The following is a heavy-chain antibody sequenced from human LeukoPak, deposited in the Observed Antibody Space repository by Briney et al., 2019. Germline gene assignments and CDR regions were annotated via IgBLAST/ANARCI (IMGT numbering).Heavy chain of an antibody. Sequence: SETLSLTCTVSGGSITGFYWTWLRQPPGKGLEWIGYIYSSGSTNYKPSLKSRVAISVDTSKNQFSLKLSSVTAADTAVYYCAREGTRSFEYWGQGTLVTVSS. CDR3: AREGTRSFEY. CDR1: GGSITGFY. CDR2: IYSSGST. D-gene: IGHD1-7*01. V-gene: IGHV4-59*01. J-gene: IGHJ4*02.